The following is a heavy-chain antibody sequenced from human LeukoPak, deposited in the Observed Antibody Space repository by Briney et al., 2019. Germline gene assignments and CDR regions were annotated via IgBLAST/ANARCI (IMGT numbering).Heavy chain of an antibody. CDR1: GGSISSYY. J-gene: IGHJ5*02. CDR3: ARGATLWFGERNWFDP. V-gene: IGHV4-59*12. Sequence: PSEILSLTCTVSGGSISSYYWSWIRQPPGKGLEWVGYIYYSGSTNYNPSLKSRVTISVDTSKNQFSLKLSSVTAADTAVYYCARGATLWFGERNWFDPWGQGTLVTVSS. CDR2: IYYSGST. D-gene: IGHD3-10*01.